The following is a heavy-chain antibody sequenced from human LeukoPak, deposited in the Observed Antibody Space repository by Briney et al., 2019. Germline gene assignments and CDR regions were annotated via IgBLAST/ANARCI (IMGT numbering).Heavy chain of an antibody. V-gene: IGHV4-31*03. CDR2: IYYSGST. D-gene: IGHD1-14*01. J-gene: IGHJ4*02. CDR1: GVSLSSGGYC. CDR3: ARVSSARNGFDY. Sequence: SETLSLTCTVSGVSLSSGGYCWRWIRHHPGMGLEWIGSIYYSGSTYYTPSLRSRVNISVDTSKSQFALNLTSVTAADTAVYYCARVSSARNGFDYWGQGTLVTVSS.